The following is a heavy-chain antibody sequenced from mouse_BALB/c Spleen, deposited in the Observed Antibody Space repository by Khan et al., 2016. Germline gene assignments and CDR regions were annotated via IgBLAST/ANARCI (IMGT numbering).Heavy chain of an antibody. CDR1: AYTFTNYY. V-gene: IGHV1-4*01. CDR3: AGELGRGY. D-gene: IGHD4-1*01. CDR2: INTSTGYP. Sequence: QVQLKQSGAELAKPGASVKMSCKASAYTFTNYYIHWVKQRPGQGLEWIGYINTSTGYPEYNQKFKDKATLTADKSSSTAYIQLTSLTSEDSAVYYCAGELGRGYWGQGTTLTVSS. J-gene: IGHJ2*01.